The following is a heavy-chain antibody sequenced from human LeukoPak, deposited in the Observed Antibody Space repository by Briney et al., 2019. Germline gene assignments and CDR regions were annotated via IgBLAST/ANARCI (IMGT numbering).Heavy chain of an antibody. J-gene: IGHJ4*02. CDR3: TRESYCSGGSCYSTTPGPDY. CDR1: GFTFGDYA. CDR2: IRSKAYGGTT. V-gene: IGHV3-49*03. D-gene: IGHD2-15*01. Sequence: QPGRSLRLSCTASGFTFGDYAMSWFRQAPGKGLEWVGFIRSKAYGGTTEYAASVKGRFTISRDDSKSIAYLQMNSLKTEDTAVYYCTRESYCSGGSCYSTTPGPDYWGQGTLVTVSS.